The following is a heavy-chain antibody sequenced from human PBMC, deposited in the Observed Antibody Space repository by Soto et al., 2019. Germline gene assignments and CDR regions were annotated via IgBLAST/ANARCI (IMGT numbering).Heavy chain of an antibody. CDR3: ARASVYYCPNSHCGFVLDH. CDR2: IYHSGTT. CDR1: GVSIDNGAFY. V-gene: IGHV4-31*02. D-gene: IGHD2-8*01. J-gene: IGHJ4*02. Sequence: QVLLQESGPRLVKPSETLSLTCSVSGVSIDNGAFYWNWIRQFSGKVPELLGYIYHSGTTYYSPSIKSRISLSSDTSKNQFSLEMTSATAADTAVYFCARASVYYCPNSHCGFVLDHWGRGALVAVSS.